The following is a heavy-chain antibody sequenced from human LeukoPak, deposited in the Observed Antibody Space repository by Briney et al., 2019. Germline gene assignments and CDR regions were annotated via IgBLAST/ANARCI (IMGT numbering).Heavy chain of an antibody. CDR3: ARGDGLYCSGGSCLPDY. D-gene: IGHD2-15*01. V-gene: IGHV1-46*01. Sequence: ASVKVSCKASGFTFSGYYMQWVRQAPGQGLEWVGIINPSDGSTKFAQKFQGRVTMTRDTSTSTVYMELSSLRSEDTAVYYCARGDGLYCSGGSCLPDYWGQGTLVTVSS. J-gene: IGHJ4*02. CDR1: GFTFSGYY. CDR2: INPSDGST.